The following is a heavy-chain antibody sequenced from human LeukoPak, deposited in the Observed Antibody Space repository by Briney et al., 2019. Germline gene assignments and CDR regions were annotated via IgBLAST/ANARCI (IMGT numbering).Heavy chain of an antibody. CDR3: AELGITMIGGV. CDR1: GFTFSSYE. D-gene: IGHD3-10*02. Sequence: GGSLRLSCAASGFTFSSYEMNWVRQAPGKGLEWVSYISSSGSTIYYADSEKGRFTISRDNAKNSLYLQMNSLRAEDTAVYYCAELGITMIGGVWGKGTTVTISS. CDR2: ISSSGSTI. J-gene: IGHJ6*04. V-gene: IGHV3-48*03.